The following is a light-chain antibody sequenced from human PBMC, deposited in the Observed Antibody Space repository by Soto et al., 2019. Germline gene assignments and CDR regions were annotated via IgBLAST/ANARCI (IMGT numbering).Light chain of an antibody. J-gene: IGKJ1*01. CDR2: GAS. CDR1: QSLSSNS. CDR3: QQYDTFPRT. Sequence: EIVLTQSPGTLSLSPGDRATLSCRASQSLSSNSLAWYQQKPGQAPRLLIYGASRRATDIPDRFSGSGSGTDFALTITRLEAADFAVYFCQQYDTFPRTFGQGTKVEIQ. V-gene: IGKV3-20*01.